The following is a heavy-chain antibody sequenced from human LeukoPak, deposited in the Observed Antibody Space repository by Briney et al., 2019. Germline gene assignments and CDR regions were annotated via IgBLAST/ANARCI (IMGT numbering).Heavy chain of an antibody. V-gene: IGHV4-38-2*02. Sequence: ETLSLTCAVSGYSITRCFSWGWIRQPPGRGLEWIAAISYDGSTDYKSTLQSRLTISRDTSKNEFSLRLTSVTATDTAVYYCVREGAVPGIDPWGQGTLVTVSS. CDR2: ISYDGST. CDR1: GYSITRCFS. J-gene: IGHJ5*02. CDR3: VREGAVPGIDP. D-gene: IGHD3-16*01.